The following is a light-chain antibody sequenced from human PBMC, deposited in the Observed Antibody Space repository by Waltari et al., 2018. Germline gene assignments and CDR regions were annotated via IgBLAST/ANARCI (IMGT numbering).Light chain of an antibody. J-gene: IGLJ3*02. CDR3: QVWDSSWV. Sequence: SYELTQPPSVSVALGQTATIPCGGTNIGKKNVHWYQQKAGQAPVLVIYRDSNRPSGIPERFSGSNSRNAATLTISRVQADDAADYYCQVWDSSWVFGGGSKLTVL. V-gene: IGLV3-9*01. CDR1: NIGKKN. CDR2: RDS.